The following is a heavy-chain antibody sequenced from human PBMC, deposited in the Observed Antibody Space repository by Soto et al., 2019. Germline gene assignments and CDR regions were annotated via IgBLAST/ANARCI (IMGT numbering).Heavy chain of an antibody. V-gene: IGHV3-7*01. J-gene: IGHJ4*02. CDR3: ARGLLWFGELGVHYFDY. Sequence: GGSLRLSCAASGFTFSSYWMSWVRQAPGKGLEWVANIKQDGSEKYYVVSVKGRFTISRDNAKNSLYLQMNSLRAEDTAVYYCARGLLWFGELGVHYFDYWGQGTLVTVSS. D-gene: IGHD3-10*01. CDR1: GFTFSSYW. CDR2: IKQDGSEK.